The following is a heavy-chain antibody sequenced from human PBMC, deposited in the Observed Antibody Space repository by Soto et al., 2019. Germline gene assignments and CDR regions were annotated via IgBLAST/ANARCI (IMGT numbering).Heavy chain of an antibody. Sequence: GGSLRLSCAASGFTFSSYGMHWVRQAPGKGLEWVAVISYDGSNKYYADSVKGRFTISRDNSKNTLYLQMNSLRAEDTAVYYCAKEFYTMVRGVIPYFDYWGQGTLVTVSS. CDR3: AKEFYTMVRGVIPYFDY. V-gene: IGHV3-30*18. J-gene: IGHJ4*02. CDR2: ISYDGSNK. CDR1: GFTFSSYG. D-gene: IGHD3-10*01.